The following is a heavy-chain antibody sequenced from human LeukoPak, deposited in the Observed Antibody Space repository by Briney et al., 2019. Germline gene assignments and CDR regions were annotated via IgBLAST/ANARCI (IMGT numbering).Heavy chain of an antibody. V-gene: IGHV4-61*02. CDR2: VSASGYT. Sequence: SETLSLTCTVSASISSGDYYWNWIRQPAGKGLEWIGRVSASGYTNYNPSLRSRITISVDTSKNQFSLELTSVTAADTAVYYCAKISGYSTSWTPDYWGQGTLVTVSS. CDR1: ASISSGDYY. D-gene: IGHD6-13*01. CDR3: AKISGYSTSWTPDY. J-gene: IGHJ4*02.